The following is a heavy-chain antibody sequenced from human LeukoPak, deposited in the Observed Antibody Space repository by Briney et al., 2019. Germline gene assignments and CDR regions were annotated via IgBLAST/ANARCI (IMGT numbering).Heavy chain of an antibody. CDR1: GGSISSYY. D-gene: IGHD1-26*01. Sequence: SETLSLTCTVSGGSISSYYWSWIRQPPGKGLEWIGYIYYSGSTNYNPSLKSRVTISVDTSKNQFSLKLSSVTAADTAVYYSASARGAWEVDYWGQGTLVTVSS. J-gene: IGHJ4*02. V-gene: IGHV4-59*01. CDR3: ASARGAWEVDY. CDR2: IYYSGST.